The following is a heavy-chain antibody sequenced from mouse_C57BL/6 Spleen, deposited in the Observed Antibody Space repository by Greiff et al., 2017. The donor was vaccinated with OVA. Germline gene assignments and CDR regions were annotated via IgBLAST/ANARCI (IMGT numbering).Heavy chain of an antibody. CDR2: IRSKSSNYAT. V-gene: IGHV10-3*01. CDR1: GFTFNTYA. D-gene: IGHD1-1*01. CDR3: VRPQNYYGSPYWYFDV. J-gene: IGHJ1*03. Sequence: EVQGVESGGGLVQPKGSLKLSCAASGFTFNTYAMHWVRQAPGKGLEWVARIRSKSSNYATYYADSVKDRFTISRDDSQSMLYLQMNNLKTEDTAMYYCVRPQNYYGSPYWYFDVWGTGTTVTVSS.